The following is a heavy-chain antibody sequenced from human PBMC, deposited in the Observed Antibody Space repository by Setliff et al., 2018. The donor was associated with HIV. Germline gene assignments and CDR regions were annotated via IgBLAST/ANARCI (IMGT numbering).Heavy chain of an antibody. CDR2: INTKTGNP. CDR3: ARATIAAAGNYYYYYMDV. J-gene: IGHJ6*03. V-gene: IGHV7-4-1*02. CDR1: GYTFTSYT. Sequence: VASVKVSCKASGYTFTSYTMNWVRQAPGQGLEWMGWINTKTGNPTYAQGFTGRFVFSLGTSVSTAYLQISSLKADDTAVYYCARATIAAAGNYYYYYMDVWGKGTTVTVSS. D-gene: IGHD6-13*01.